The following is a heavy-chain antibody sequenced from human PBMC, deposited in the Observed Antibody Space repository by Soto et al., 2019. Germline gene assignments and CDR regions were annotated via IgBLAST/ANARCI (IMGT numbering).Heavy chain of an antibody. CDR2: INAGNGNT. Sequence: ASVKVSCKASGYTFTSYAMHWVRHAPGQRLEWMGWINAGNGNTKYSQKFQGRVTITRDTSASTAYMELSSLRSEDTAVYYCARDSNWNTFSDDWGQGTLVTVSS. D-gene: IGHD1-20*01. CDR1: GYTFTSYA. CDR3: ARDSNWNTFSDD. J-gene: IGHJ4*02. V-gene: IGHV1-3*01.